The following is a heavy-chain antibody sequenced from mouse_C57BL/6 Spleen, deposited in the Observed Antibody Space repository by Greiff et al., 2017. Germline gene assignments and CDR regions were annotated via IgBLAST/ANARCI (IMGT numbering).Heavy chain of an antibody. Sequence: QVQLQQSGAELARPGASVKMSCKASGYTFTSYTMHWVKQRPGQGLEWIGYITPSSGYTKYNQKFKDKATLTANKSSSTAYMQLSSLTSEDSAVYYCARLYYGSRPVFDYWGQGTTLAVSS. CDR2: ITPSSGYT. V-gene: IGHV1-4*01. CDR1: GYTFTSYT. CDR3: ARLYYGSRPVFDY. J-gene: IGHJ2*01. D-gene: IGHD1-1*01.